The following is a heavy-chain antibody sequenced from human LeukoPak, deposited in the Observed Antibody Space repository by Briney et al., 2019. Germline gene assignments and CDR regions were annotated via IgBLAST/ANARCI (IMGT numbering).Heavy chain of an antibody. Sequence: GGSLRLSCATSGFTFSSYSMNWVRQAPGKGLEWVSSISSSSSYIYYADSVKGRFTISRDNAKNSLYLQMNSLRAEDTAVYYCARDHYDFWSGYYWFDYWGQGTLVTVSS. V-gene: IGHV3-21*01. D-gene: IGHD3-3*01. CDR3: ARDHYDFWSGYYWFDY. CDR1: GFTFSSYS. CDR2: ISSSSSYI. J-gene: IGHJ4*02.